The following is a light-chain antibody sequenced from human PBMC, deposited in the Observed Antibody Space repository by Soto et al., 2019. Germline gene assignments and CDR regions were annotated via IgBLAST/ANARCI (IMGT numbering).Light chain of an antibody. CDR2: AAS. V-gene: IGKV1-39*01. Sequence: DIQMTQSPSSLSASLGDIVTITCRASQSISRYLNCYQQKPGKAPKLMIYAASSLESGVPSRFSGRGSGTDFTLTVSSRQSEDFATYYCQQSYISPSTFGQGTKVQIK. CDR3: QQSYISPST. CDR1: QSISRY. J-gene: IGKJ1*01.